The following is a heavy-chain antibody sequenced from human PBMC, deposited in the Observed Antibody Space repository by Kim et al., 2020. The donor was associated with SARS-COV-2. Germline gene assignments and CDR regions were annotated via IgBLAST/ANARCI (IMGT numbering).Heavy chain of an antibody. J-gene: IGHJ4*02. D-gene: IGHD1-26*01. V-gene: IGHV4-31*03. CDR3: ARGTFEVGAKSAFHFDY. Sequence: SETLSLTCTVSGGSISSGGYYWSWIRQHPGKGLEWIGYIYYSGSTYYNPSLKSRVTISVDTSKNQFSLKLSSVTAADTAVYYCARGTFEVGAKSAFHFDYWGQGTLVTVSS. CDR2: IYYSGST. CDR1: GGSISSGGYY.